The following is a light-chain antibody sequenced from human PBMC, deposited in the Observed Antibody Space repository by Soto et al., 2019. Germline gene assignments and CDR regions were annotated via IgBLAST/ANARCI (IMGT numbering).Light chain of an antibody. CDR3: QTWGTGIAV. J-gene: IGLJ2*01. V-gene: IGLV4-69*01. CDR1: SGHSSYA. Sequence: QLVLTQSPSASASLGASVKLTCTLSSGHSSYAIAWHQQQPEKGTRYLMKLNSDGSHSKGDGIPDRFSGSSSGAERYLTISSLQYEDEADYYCQTWGTGIAVFGGWTKLTVL. CDR2: LNSDGSH.